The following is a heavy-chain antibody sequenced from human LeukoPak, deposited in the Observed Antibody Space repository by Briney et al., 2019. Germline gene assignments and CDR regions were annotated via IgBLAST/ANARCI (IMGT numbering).Heavy chain of an antibody. CDR1: GGTFSSYA. Sequence: ASVKVSCKASGGTFSSYAISWVRQAPGQGLEWMGGIIPIFGTANYAQKFQGRVTITADESASTAYMGLSSLRSEDTAVYYCVVGATPVDVWGKGTAVTVSS. CDR3: VVGATPVDV. CDR2: IIPIFGTA. D-gene: IGHD1-26*01. V-gene: IGHV1-69*13. J-gene: IGHJ6*04.